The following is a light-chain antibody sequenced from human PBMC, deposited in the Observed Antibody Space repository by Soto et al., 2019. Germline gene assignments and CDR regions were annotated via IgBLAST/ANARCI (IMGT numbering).Light chain of an antibody. CDR1: QSVSSY. CDR3: QQNYNTPPT. CDR2: AAS. Sequence: DIQMTQSPSSLSASVGDRVTITCRASQSVSSYLNWYQHKPGKAPKLLIYAASSLQSGVPSRFSGSGSGTDFTLTISSLQPEDFATYYCQQNYNTPPTFGGGTKVDIK. J-gene: IGKJ4*01. V-gene: IGKV1-39*01.